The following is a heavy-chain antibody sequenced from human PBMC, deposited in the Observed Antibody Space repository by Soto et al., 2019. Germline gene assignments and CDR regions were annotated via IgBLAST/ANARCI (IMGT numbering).Heavy chain of an antibody. Sequence: QLQLQESGPGLVKPSETLSLTCTVSGGSISSSSYYWGWIRQPPGKGLEWIGSIYYSGSTYYNPSLKSRVTISVDTSKNQFSLKLSSVTAADTAVYYCARPFPYCISTSCRVFDYWGQGTLVTVSS. J-gene: IGHJ4*02. V-gene: IGHV4-39*01. CDR3: ARPFPYCISTSCRVFDY. CDR2: IYYSGST. CDR1: GGSISSSSYY. D-gene: IGHD2-2*01.